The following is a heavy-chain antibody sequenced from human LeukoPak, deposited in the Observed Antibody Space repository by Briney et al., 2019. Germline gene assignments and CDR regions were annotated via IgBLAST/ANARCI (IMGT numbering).Heavy chain of an antibody. J-gene: IGHJ4*02. Sequence: SETLSLTCTVSGGSISSGSYYWSWIRQPAGKGLGWIGRIYTSGSTNYNPSLKSRVTISVDTSKNQFSLKLSSVTAADTAVYYCARGPWTGAPAPPDYWGQGTLVTVSS. CDR2: IYTSGST. V-gene: IGHV4-61*02. D-gene: IGHD1-26*01. CDR3: ARGPWTGAPAPPDY. CDR1: GGSISSGSYY.